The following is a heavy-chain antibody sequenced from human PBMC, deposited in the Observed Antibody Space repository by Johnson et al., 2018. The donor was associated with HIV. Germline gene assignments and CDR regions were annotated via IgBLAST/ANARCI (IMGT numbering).Heavy chain of an antibody. J-gene: IGHJ3*02. CDR1: GFTFSSYA. CDR3: AKCIWGSSLIDAFDI. V-gene: IGHV3-NL1*01. D-gene: IGHD6-13*01. CDR2: IYSGGST. Sequence: QVQLVESGGGVVQPGRSLRLSCAASGFTFSSYAMHWVRQAPGRGLEWVSVIYSGGSTYYADSVKGGFTISRDNSKNTLHLQMNSLRAEDTAVYYCAKCIWGSSLIDAFDIWGQGTMVTVFS.